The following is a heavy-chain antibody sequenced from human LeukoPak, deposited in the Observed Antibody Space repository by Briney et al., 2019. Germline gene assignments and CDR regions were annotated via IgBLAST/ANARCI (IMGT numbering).Heavy chain of an antibody. CDR3: AKDGRSSGYYYPY. V-gene: IGHV3-30*18. J-gene: IGHJ4*02. Sequence: GGSLRLSCAASGFTFSSYAMHWVRQAPGKGLEWVAVISYDGSNKYYADSVKGRFTISRDNSKNTLYLQMNSLRAEDTAVYYCAKDGRSSGYYYPYWGQGTLVTVSS. CDR1: GFTFSSYA. CDR2: ISYDGSNK. D-gene: IGHD3-22*01.